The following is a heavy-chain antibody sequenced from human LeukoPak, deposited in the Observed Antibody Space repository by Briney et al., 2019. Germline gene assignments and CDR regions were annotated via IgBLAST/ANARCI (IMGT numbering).Heavy chain of an antibody. Sequence: ASVKVSCKASGCTFSSYAISWVRQAPGQGLEWMGGIIPIIGTANYAQKFQGRVTITTDESTSTAYMELSSLRSEDTAVYYCARVRESDYGDYYDAFDIWGQGTIVTVSS. V-gene: IGHV1-69*05. CDR3: ARVRESDYGDYYDAFDI. CDR2: IIPIIGTA. J-gene: IGHJ3*02. CDR1: GCTFSSYA. D-gene: IGHD4-17*01.